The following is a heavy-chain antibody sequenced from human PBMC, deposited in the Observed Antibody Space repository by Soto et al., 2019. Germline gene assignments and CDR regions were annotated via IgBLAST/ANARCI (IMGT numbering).Heavy chain of an antibody. CDR2: ISSSSSTI. J-gene: IGHJ4*02. D-gene: IGHD3-22*01. V-gene: IGHV3-48*02. CDR1: GFTFSSYS. CDR3: ARDYYDSSGKTYYFDY. Sequence: GGFLRLSCAASGFTFSSYSMNWVRQAPGKGLEWVSYISSSSSTIYYADSVKGRFTISRDNAKNSLYLQMNSLRDEDTAVYYCARDYYDSSGKTYYFDYWGQGTLVTVSS.